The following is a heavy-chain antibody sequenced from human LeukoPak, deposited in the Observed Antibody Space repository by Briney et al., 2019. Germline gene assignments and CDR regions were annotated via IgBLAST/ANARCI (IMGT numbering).Heavy chain of an antibody. V-gene: IGHV3-9*01. J-gene: IGHJ4*02. CDR3: AKDTGLWFGELFSYFDY. Sequence: GGSLRLSCAASGFTFDDYAMHWVRQAPGKGLEWVSGXXWNSGSIGYADSVKGRFTISRDNAKNSLYLQMNSLRAEDTALYYCAKDTGLWFGELFSYFDYWGQGTLVTVSS. CDR1: GFTFDDYA. D-gene: IGHD3-10*01. CDR2: XXWNSGSI.